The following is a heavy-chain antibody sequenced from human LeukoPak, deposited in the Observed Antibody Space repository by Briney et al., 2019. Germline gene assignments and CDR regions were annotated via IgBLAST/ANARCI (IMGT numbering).Heavy chain of an antibody. J-gene: IGHJ4*02. Sequence: SETLSLTCTVSVGSISSSCYYWGWIRQPPGKGLEWIGSIYYTRSTYYNPSLKSRVTISVDTSKNQFSLKLSSVTAADTAVYYCASLLNSYGQYYFDYWGQGTLVTVSS. CDR2: IYYTRST. CDR1: VGSISSSCYY. D-gene: IGHD5-18*01. V-gene: IGHV4-39*01. CDR3: ASLLNSYGQYYFDY.